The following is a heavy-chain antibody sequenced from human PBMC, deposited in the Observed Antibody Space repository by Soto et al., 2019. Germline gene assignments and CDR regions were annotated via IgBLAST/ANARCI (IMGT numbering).Heavy chain of an antibody. Sequence: GASVKVSCKASGGTFSSYTISWVRQAPGQGLEWMGRIIPILGIANYAQKFQGRVTITADKSTSTAYMELSSLRSEDTAVYYCARDLPLSYGSGHWDYWGQGTLVTVSS. J-gene: IGHJ4*02. CDR2: IIPILGIA. V-gene: IGHV1-69*04. CDR3: ARDLPLSYGSGHWDY. D-gene: IGHD3-10*01. CDR1: GGTFSSYT.